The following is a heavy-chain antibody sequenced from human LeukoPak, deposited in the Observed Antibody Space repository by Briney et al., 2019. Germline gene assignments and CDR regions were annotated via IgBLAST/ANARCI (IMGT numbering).Heavy chain of an antibody. V-gene: IGHV4-34*01. Sequence: PSETLSLTCAVYGGSFTDYYWSWIRQTPGKGLGWIGEVNHSGTTNYNPSLKSRVTISVDTSKNQFSLKVTSVTAADTALYYCARAYNGYDYPWGQGTLVTVSS. CDR2: VNHSGTT. CDR3: ARAYNGYDYP. J-gene: IGHJ5*02. CDR1: GGSFTDYY. D-gene: IGHD5-12*01.